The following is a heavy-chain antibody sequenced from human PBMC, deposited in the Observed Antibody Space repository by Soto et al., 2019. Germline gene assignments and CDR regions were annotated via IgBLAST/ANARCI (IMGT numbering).Heavy chain of an antibody. Sequence: QVQLQQWGAGLLKPSETLSLTCAVYGGSFSGYYWSWIRQPPGKGLEWIGEINHSGSTNYNPSLKSRVTISVDTSKHQFSLKLSSVTAADTAVYYCARGGVGDSLIDYWGQGTLVTVSS. D-gene: IGHD4-17*01. CDR1: GGSFSGYY. V-gene: IGHV4-34*01. CDR2: INHSGST. CDR3: ARGGVGDSLIDY. J-gene: IGHJ4*02.